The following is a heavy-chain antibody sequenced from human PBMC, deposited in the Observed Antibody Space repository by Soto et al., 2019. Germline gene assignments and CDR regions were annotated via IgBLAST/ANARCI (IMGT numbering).Heavy chain of an antibody. J-gene: IGHJ5*02. Sequence: QVQLVESGGGVVQPGRSLRLSCAASGFTFSSYGMHWVRQAPGKGLEWVAVISYDGSNKYYADSVKGRFTISRDNSKNTLYLQMNSLRAEDTAVYYCAKDYSVYGDYPNLWGQGTLVTVSS. CDR3: AKDYSVYGDYPNL. D-gene: IGHD4-17*01. V-gene: IGHV3-30*18. CDR2: ISYDGSNK. CDR1: GFTFSSYG.